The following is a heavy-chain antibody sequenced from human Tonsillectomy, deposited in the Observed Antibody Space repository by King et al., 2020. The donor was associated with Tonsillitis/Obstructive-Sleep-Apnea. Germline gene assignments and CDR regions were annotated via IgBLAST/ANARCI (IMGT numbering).Heavy chain of an antibody. CDR3: AXSLEXXFDAXDI. Sequence: VQLVESGGGLAQPGRSLRLSCAASGFTFDDYAMHWVRLAPGKGLEWVSGISWDGDSIGYAASVRGRFTISRDNAKNSLYLQMNSLRAEDTAFYYCAXSLEXXFDAXDIWXXGTVVTVXS. J-gene: IGHJ3*02. CDR2: ISWDGDSI. CDR1: GFTFDDYA. V-gene: IGHV3-9*01.